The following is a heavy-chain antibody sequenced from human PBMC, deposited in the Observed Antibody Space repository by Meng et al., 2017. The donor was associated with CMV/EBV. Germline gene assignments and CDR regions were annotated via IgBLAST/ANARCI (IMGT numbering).Heavy chain of an antibody. Sequence: GESLQISCAASGFTFSSYSMNWVRQAPGKGLEWVSSISSSSSYIYYADSVKGRFTISRDNAKNSLYLQMNSLRAEDTAVYYCARDQQLGYYYGMDVWGQGTTVTVSS. CDR1: GFTFSSYS. CDR3: ARDQQLGYYYGMDV. CDR2: ISSSSSYI. D-gene: IGHD6-6*01. J-gene: IGHJ6*02. V-gene: IGHV3-21*01.